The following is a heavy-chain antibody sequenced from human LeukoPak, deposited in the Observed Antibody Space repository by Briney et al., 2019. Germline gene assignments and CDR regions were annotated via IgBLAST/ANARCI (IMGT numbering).Heavy chain of an antibody. CDR3: ARGAAMIVSGYFDY. D-gene: IGHD3-22*01. CDR2: IIPIFGTA. Sequence: SVKVSCKASGGTFSSYAISWVRQAPGQGLEWMGGIIPIFGTANYAQKFQGRVTITADESTSTAYMELSSLRSEDTAVYYCARGAAMIVSGYFDYWGQGTLVTVSS. CDR1: GGTFSSYA. J-gene: IGHJ4*02. V-gene: IGHV1-69*13.